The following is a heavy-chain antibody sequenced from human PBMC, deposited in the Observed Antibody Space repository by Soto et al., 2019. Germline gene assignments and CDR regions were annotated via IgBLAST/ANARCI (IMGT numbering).Heavy chain of an antibody. CDR2: IYYSGST. CDR3: ARGGATIGP. J-gene: IGHJ5*02. CDR1: GDSISSYY. Sequence: QVQLQESGPRLVKPSETLSLTCTVSGDSISSYYWSWIRQPPGKGLEWIGYIYYSGSTNYNPSLKSRVTISVDTPKNQFSLKLTSVTAADTAVYYCARGGATIGPWGQGTLVPVSS. D-gene: IGHD5-12*01. V-gene: IGHV4-59*01.